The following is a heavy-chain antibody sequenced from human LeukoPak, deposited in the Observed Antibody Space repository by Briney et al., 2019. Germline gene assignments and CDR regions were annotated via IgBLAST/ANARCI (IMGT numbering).Heavy chain of an antibody. D-gene: IGHD6-13*01. V-gene: IGHV4-61*02. CDR1: GGSISSGSYY. J-gene: IGHJ5*02. CDR2: IYTSGST. Sequence: PSQTLSLTCTVSGGSISSGSYYWSWIRQPAGKGLEWIGRIYTSGSTNYNPSLKSRVTISVDTSKNQFSLKLSSVTAADTAVYYCARGARSSSSWRLGNWFDPWGQGTLVTVSS. CDR3: ARGARSSSSWRLGNWFDP.